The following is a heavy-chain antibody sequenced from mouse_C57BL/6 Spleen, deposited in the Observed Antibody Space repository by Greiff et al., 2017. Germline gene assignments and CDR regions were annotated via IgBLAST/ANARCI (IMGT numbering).Heavy chain of an antibody. CDR3: ARRGNYYGSSRYFDV. D-gene: IGHD1-1*01. J-gene: IGHJ1*03. CDR1: GYTFTSYW. CDR2: IHPNSGST. V-gene: IGHV1-64*01. Sequence: VQLQQPGAELVKPGASVKLSCKASGYTFTSYWMHWVKQRPGQGLEWIGMIHPNSGSTNYNEKFKSKATLTVDKSSSTAYMQLSSLTSEDSAVYYGARRGNYYGSSRYFDVWGTGTTVTVSS.